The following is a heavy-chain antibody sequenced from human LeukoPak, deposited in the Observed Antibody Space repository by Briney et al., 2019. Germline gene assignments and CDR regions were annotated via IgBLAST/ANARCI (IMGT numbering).Heavy chain of an antibody. D-gene: IGHD3-9*01. Sequence: SGTLSLTCAVSGGSISSSDWWSWVRQPPGKGLEWIGEIYHSGSTNYNPSLKSRVTISVDKSKSQFSLKLSSVTAADTAVYYCARAGLYYDLLTGYSRGYYFDYWGQGTLVTVSS. V-gene: IGHV4-4*02. CDR3: ARAGLYYDLLTGYSRGYYFDY. CDR2: IYHSGST. CDR1: GGSISSSDW. J-gene: IGHJ4*02.